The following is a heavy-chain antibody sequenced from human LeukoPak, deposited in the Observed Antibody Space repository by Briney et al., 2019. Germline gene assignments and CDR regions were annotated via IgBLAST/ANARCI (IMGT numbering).Heavy chain of an antibody. D-gene: IGHD6-19*01. CDR1: GFTFSSYA. J-gene: IGHJ4*02. CDR3: AREPDEWLDYYFDY. Sequence: GRSLRLSCAASGFTFSSYAMHWVRQAPGKGLEWVAVISYDGSNKYYADSVKGRFTISRDNSKNTLYLQMNSLRAEDTAVYYCAREPDEWLDYYFDYWGQGTLVTVSS. V-gene: IGHV3-30-3*01. CDR2: ISYDGSNK.